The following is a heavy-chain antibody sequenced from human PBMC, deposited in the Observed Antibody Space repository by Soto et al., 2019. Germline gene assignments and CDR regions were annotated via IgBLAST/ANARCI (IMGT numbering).Heavy chain of an antibody. D-gene: IGHD2-2*01. CDR2: IIPVFGRV. Sequence: ASVKVSCKASDYTFPSYGISWVRQAPGQGLEWMGGIIPVFGRVSYAQKFQGRVTITADDSTSTAYMELRSLRSDDTAIYYCADLYLGYCITTTCPPDYWRQGTLVTVSS. J-gene: IGHJ4*02. V-gene: IGHV1-69*13. CDR3: ADLYLGYCITTTCPPDY. CDR1: DYTFPSYG.